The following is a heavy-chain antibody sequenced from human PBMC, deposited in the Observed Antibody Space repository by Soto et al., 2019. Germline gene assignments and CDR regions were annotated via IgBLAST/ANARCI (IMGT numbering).Heavy chain of an antibody. CDR2: IYPGDSDT. D-gene: IGHD3-22*01. J-gene: IGHJ4*02. V-gene: IGHV5-51*01. CDR3: ARQGRYRTYYYDSSGFDY. Sequence: LEWMGIIYPGDSDTRYSPSFQGQVTISADKSISTAYLQWSSLKASDTAMYYCARQGRYRTYYYDSSGFDYWGQGTLVTVSS.